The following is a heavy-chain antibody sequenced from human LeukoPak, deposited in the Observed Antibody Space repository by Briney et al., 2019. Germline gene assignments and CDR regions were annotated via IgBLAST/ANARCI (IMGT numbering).Heavy chain of an antibody. CDR2: ISSSSSYI. V-gene: IGHV3-21*01. CDR3: ARDRTVGAAVARDFDY. CDR1: GFTFSSYS. J-gene: IGHJ4*02. D-gene: IGHD6-19*01. Sequence: GGSLRLSCAASGFTFSSYSMNWVRQAPGKGLEWVSSISSSSSYIYYADSVKGLFTISRDNAKNSLYLQMNSLRAEDTAVYYCARDRTVGAAVARDFDYWGQGTLVTVSS.